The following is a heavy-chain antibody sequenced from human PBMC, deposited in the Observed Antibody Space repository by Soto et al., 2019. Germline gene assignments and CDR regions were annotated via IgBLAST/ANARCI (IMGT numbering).Heavy chain of an antibody. CDR2: IIPVLQTA. CDR1: GGLFSSYP. CDR3: ARVGSCYTWFNEF. V-gene: IGHV1-69*01. J-gene: IGHJ4*02. D-gene: IGHD3-22*01. Sequence: QEQLVQSGAEVKKPGSSVKVSCKASGGLFSSYPISWVRQVPGQGLEWMGGIIPVLQTASYTKRFQGRVTITADESTNTAYMELSSLRSEDTALYYCARVGSCYTWFNEFWGQGTLVTVSS.